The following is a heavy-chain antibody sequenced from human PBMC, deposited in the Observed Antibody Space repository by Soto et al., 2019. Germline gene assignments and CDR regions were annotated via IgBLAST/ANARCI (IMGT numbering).Heavy chain of an antibody. CDR1: GFTFSSYA. V-gene: IGHV3-23*01. Sequence: GGSLRLSCAASGFTFSSYAMSWVRQAPGKGLEWVSAISGSGVSTYYADSVKGRFTISRDKSKNTVYLQMNNLRAEDTAVYYCAKPPDYNWNDYWGQGTLVTVSS. CDR3: AKPPDYNWNDY. CDR2: ISGSGVST. D-gene: IGHD1-20*01. J-gene: IGHJ4*02.